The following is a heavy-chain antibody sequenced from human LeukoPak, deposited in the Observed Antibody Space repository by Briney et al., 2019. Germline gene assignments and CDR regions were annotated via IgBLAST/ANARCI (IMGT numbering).Heavy chain of an antibody. CDR2: INTDGSTT. V-gene: IGHV3-74*01. CDR1: GFTFSSYG. Sequence: GGSLRLSCAASGFTFSSYGMHWVRQVPGKGLVWVSRINTDGSTTSYADSVKGRFTISRDNDKNTLYLQMNSLRAEDTAVYYCASSPHYYDSSDWGQGTLVTVSS. CDR3: ASSPHYYDSSD. D-gene: IGHD3-22*01. J-gene: IGHJ4*02.